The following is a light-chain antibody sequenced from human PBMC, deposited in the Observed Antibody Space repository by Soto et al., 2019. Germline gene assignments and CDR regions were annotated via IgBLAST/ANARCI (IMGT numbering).Light chain of an antibody. CDR2: DAS. J-gene: IGKJ4*01. V-gene: IGKV3-11*01. CDR3: QQHSSWPPLT. CDR1: QSVSSY. Sequence: EIVLTQSPATLSLSPGERATLSCRASQSVSSYLAWYQQKPGQAPRLLIYDASTRATGIPARFSGSGSGTNFTLTISSLEPEDVAVYYCQQHSSWPPLTFGGGTQVEIK.